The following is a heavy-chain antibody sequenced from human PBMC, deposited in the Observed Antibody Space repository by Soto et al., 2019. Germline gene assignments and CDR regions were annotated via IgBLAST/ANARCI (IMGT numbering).Heavy chain of an antibody. CDR2: ISWNSGSI. CDR1: GFIFDDYA. D-gene: IGHD3-22*01. CDR3: AKDWDYDSSGDFDY. J-gene: IGHJ4*02. Sequence: EVQLVESGGGLVQPGRSLRLSCAASGFIFDDYAMHWVRQAPGKGLEWVSGISWNSGSIGYADSVKGRFTISRDNAKNSLYLQMNSLRAEDTALYYWAKDWDYDSSGDFDYWGPGTLVTVSS. V-gene: IGHV3-9*01.